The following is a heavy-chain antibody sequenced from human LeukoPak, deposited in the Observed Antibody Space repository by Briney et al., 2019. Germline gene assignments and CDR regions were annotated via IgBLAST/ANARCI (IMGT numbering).Heavy chain of an antibody. CDR3: ARGLLGYYYYYMDV. V-gene: IGHV1-8*01. J-gene: IGHJ6*03. D-gene: IGHD2-21*01. CDR2: MNPKTGTT. Sequence: ASVKVSCKASRSTFKTYDIHWVRQTRGQGLEWMAWMNPKTGTTGYATTFQGRISMTSNTSISTAYMELSSVRPEDTAIYYCARGLLGYYYYYMDVWGEGTTVIVSS. CDR1: RSTFKTYD.